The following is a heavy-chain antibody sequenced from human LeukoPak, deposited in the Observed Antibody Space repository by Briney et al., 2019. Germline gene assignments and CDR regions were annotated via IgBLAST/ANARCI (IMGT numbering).Heavy chain of an antibody. CDR3: ARGGGAYDSSGYYYVY. CDR1: GGSFSGYY. D-gene: IGHD3-22*01. V-gene: IGHV4-34*01. J-gene: IGHJ4*02. Sequence: PSETLSLTCAVYGGSFSGYYWSWIRQPPGKGLEWIGEINHSGSTNYNPSLKSRVTMSVDTSKNQFSLKLSSVTAADTAVYYCARGGGAYDSSGYYYVYWGQGTLVTVSS. CDR2: INHSGST.